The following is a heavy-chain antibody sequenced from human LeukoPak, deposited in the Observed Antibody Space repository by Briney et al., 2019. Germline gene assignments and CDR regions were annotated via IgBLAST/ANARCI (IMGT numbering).Heavy chain of an antibody. CDR2: IYFSGSA. CDR1: GGSISSSSYY. Sequence: SETLSLTCTVSGGSISSSSYYWGWLRQPPGKGLEWIGSIYFSGSAYYNPSLKSRLTISVDTSKNQFSLKLTSVTAADAAVYYCARDPSGGDRPEDWFDPWGQGTLVTVSS. V-gene: IGHV4-39*07. J-gene: IGHJ5*02. CDR3: ARDPSGGDRPEDWFDP.